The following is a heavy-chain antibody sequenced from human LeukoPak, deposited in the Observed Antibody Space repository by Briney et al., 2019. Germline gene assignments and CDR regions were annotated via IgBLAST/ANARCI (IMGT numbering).Heavy chain of an antibody. Sequence: GGSLRLSCAASGFTFDDYAMHWVRQAPGKGLEWVSGINWNGGSTGYADSVKGRFTISRDNAKNSLYLQMNSLRAEDTALYYCASAGLTYGSGSYFVYWGQGTLVTVSS. CDR1: GFTFDDYA. D-gene: IGHD3-10*01. J-gene: IGHJ4*02. CDR2: INWNGGST. V-gene: IGHV3-20*04. CDR3: ASAGLTYGSGSYFVY.